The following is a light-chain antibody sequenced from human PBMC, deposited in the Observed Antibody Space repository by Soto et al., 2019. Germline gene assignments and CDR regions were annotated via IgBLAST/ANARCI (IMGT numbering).Light chain of an antibody. CDR2: GNS. J-gene: IGLJ1*01. V-gene: IGLV1-40*01. CDR3: HSYDSSLSGKGV. CDR1: SSNIGAGYD. Sequence: QSVLTQPPSVSGAPGQRVTISCTGSSSNIGAGYDVHWYQQLPGTAPKLLIYGNSNRPSGVPDRFSGSKSGTSASLAITGLQAEDEADYYCHSYDSSLSGKGVFGTGTKLTVL.